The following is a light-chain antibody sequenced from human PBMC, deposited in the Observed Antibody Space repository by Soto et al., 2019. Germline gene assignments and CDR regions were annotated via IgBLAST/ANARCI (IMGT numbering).Light chain of an antibody. CDR3: QQYGSSPLT. V-gene: IGKV3-20*01. J-gene: IGKJ4*01. CDR1: QSVSSSY. Sequence: EIVLTQSPGTLSLSPGERATLSCRASQSVSSSYLAWYQQKPGQAPRLLIYGASSRATGIPDRFSGSGSGKEFALTISRLEPEDFAVYYCQQYGSSPLTFGGGTKVDI. CDR2: GAS.